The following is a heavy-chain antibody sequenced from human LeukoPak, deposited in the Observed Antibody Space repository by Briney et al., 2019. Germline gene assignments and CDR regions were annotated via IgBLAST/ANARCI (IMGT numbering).Heavy chain of an antibody. CDR2: INHSGST. D-gene: IGHD3-16*01. V-gene: IGHV4-34*01. Sequence: SETLSLTCAVYGGSFSGYYWSWIRQPPGKGLEWIGEINHSGSTNYNPSLKSRVTISVDTSKNPFSLKLSSVTAADTAVYYCARAGLYYDYVWGINWFDPWGQGTLVTVSS. CDR1: GGSFSGYY. J-gene: IGHJ5*02. CDR3: ARAGLYYDYVWGINWFDP.